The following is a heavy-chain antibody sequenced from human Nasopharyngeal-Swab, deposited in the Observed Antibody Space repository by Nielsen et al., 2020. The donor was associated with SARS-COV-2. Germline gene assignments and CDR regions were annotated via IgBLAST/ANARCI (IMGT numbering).Heavy chain of an antibody. CDR3: AKGFGIAAAGTTPL. Sequence: GESLKISCAASGFTFSSYGMHWVRQAPGKGLEWVAFIRYDGSNKYYADSVKGRFTISRDNSKNTLYLQMNSLRAEDTAVYYCAKGFGIAAAGTTPLWGQGTLVTVSS. CDR1: GFTFSSYG. J-gene: IGHJ4*02. V-gene: IGHV3-30*02. CDR2: IRYDGSNK. D-gene: IGHD6-13*01.